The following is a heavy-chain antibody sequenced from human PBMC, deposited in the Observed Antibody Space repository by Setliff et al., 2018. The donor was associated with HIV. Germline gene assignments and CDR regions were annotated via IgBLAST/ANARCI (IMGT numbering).Heavy chain of an antibody. D-gene: IGHD1-26*01. CDR2: TTNKADSYNT. CDR1: GFTLSDQY. V-gene: IGHV3-72*01. J-gene: IGHJ4*02. Sequence: GGSLRLSCAASGFTLSDQYMDWVRQAPGKGLGWVGRTTNKADSYNTNYAASVKGRFTIARDDSKKSLYLQMNSLKIEDTAVYYCARELSGTYFDYWGQGILVTVSS. CDR3: ARELSGTYFDY.